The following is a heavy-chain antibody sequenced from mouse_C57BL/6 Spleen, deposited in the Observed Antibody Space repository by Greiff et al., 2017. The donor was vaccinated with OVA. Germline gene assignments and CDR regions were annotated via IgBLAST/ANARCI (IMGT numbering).Heavy chain of an antibody. J-gene: IGHJ2*01. D-gene: IGHD1-1*01. V-gene: IGHV1-50*01. CDR2: IDPSDSYT. CDR3: ARDYGSSDY. Sequence: QVQLQQPGAELVKPGASVKLSCKASGYTFTSYWMQWVKQRPGQGLEWIGEIDPSDSYTNYNLKFKGKATLTVDTSSSTAYMQLSSLTSEDAAVYYCARDYGSSDYWGQGTTLTVSA. CDR1: GYTFTSYW.